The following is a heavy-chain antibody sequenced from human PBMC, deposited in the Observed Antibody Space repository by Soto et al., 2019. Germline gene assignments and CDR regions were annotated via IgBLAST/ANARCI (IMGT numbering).Heavy chain of an antibody. D-gene: IGHD3-22*01. CDR3: AKGRWGDSGGGYSDY. J-gene: IGHJ4*02. V-gene: IGHV3-9*01. Sequence: DVQLVESGGGLVQPGRSLRLSCAASGFTFDDYAMHWVRQAPGKGLEWVSGISWNSGSIGYADSVKGRFTISRDNAKNSLYLQMNSLRAEDTALYYCAKGRWGDSGGGYSDYWGQGTLVTVSS. CDR2: ISWNSGSI. CDR1: GFTFDDYA.